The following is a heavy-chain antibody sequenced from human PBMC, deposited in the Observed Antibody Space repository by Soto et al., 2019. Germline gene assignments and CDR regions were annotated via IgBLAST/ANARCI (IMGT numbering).Heavy chain of an antibody. CDR3: ARDGSYDILTGYYTGTWFDP. CDR2: IYYSGST. Sequence: SETLSLTCTVSGGSISSYYWSWIRQPPGKGLEWIGYIYYSGSTNYNPSLKSRVTISVDTSKNQFSLKLSSVTAADTAVYYCARDGSYDILTGYYTGTWFDPWGQETLVTVPS. J-gene: IGHJ5*02. D-gene: IGHD3-9*01. V-gene: IGHV4-59*01. CDR1: GGSISSYY.